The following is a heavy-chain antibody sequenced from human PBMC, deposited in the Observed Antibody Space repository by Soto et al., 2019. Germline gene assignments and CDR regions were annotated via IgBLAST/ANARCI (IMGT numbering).Heavy chain of an antibody. V-gene: IGHV3-30-3*01. J-gene: IGHJ4*02. CDR2: ISYDGSNK. CDR1: GFTFSSYA. Sequence: GGSLRLSCAASGFTFSSYAMHWVRQAPGKGLEWVAVISYDGSNKYYADSVKGRFTISRDNSKITLYLQMHSLRAEDTAVYYCARGPSSLTRFGYWGQGTLVTVSS. D-gene: IGHD2-2*01. CDR3: ARGPSSLTRFGY.